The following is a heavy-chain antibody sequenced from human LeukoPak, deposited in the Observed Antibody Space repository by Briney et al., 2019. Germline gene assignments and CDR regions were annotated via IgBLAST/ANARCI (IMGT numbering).Heavy chain of an antibody. CDR3: SRLIAARTPYYFDY. Sequence: GGSLRLSCAASGFTFSSNAMSWVRQAPGKGLEWVSGINYSGGGTYYADSVKGRFTISRDSSKNTLYLQMNNLRAEDTAVYYCSRLIAARTPYYFDYWGQGTLVTVSS. V-gene: IGHV3-23*01. J-gene: IGHJ4*02. CDR1: GFTFSSNA. D-gene: IGHD6-6*01. CDR2: INYSGGGT.